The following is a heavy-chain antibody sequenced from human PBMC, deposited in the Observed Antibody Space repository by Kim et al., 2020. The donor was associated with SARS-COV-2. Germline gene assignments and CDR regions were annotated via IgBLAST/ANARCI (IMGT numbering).Heavy chain of an antibody. V-gene: IGHV4-4*02. Sequence: SETLSLTCAVSGGSISSSNWWSWVRQPPGKGLEWIGEIHHSGSTNYNPSLKSRVTTSVDKSKNQFSLKLSSVTAADTAVYYCARFAYYYGMDVWGQGTTVTVSS. CDR1: GGSISSSNW. CDR3: ARFAYYYGMDV. CDR2: IHHSGST. J-gene: IGHJ6*02.